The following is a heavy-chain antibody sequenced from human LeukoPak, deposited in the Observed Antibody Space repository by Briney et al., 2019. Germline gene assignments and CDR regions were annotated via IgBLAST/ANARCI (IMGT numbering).Heavy chain of an antibody. J-gene: IGHJ6*03. CDR3: ARDGYSSSWYQSYYYYYYMDV. D-gene: IGHD6-13*01. CDR1: GFTFSSYS. Sequence: GGSLRLSCAASGFTFSSYSMNWVRQAPGKGLEWVSYISSSSSTIYYADSVKGRFTISRDNAKNSLYLQMNSLRAEDTAVYYCARDGYSSSWYQSYYYYYYMDVWGKGTTVTVSS. CDR2: ISSSSSTI. V-gene: IGHV3-48*01.